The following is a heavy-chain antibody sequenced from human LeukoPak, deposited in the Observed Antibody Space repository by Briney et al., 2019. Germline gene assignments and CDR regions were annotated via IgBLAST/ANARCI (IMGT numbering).Heavy chain of an antibody. CDR2: IGPNSGGT. V-gene: IGHV1-2*02. D-gene: IGHD4-17*01. CDR1: GYTFTGYY. CDR3: ARDDYGDYSLDY. Sequence: GASVKVSCKASGYTFTGYYMHWVRQAPGQGLEWMGWIGPNSGGTNYAQEFQGRVTMTRDTSISTAYMELSRLRSDDTAVYYCARDDYGDYSLDYWGQGTLVTVSS. J-gene: IGHJ4*02.